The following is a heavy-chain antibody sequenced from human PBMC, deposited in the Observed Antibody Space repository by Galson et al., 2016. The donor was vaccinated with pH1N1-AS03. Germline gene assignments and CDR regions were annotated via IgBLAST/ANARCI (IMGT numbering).Heavy chain of an antibody. D-gene: IGHD2/OR15-2a*01. V-gene: IGHV2-5*02. Sequence: PALVKPPQTLTLTCAFSGFSLATSGVGVGWIRQPPGKGLEWLALIYWADDQLYNPSLKSRLTVTKDTSKNLVVLTLTDMDPVDTATYFCTRSRYYNTNLYYFDYWGQGTLVTVSS. CDR2: IYWADDQ. J-gene: IGHJ4*02. CDR1: GFSLATSGVG. CDR3: TRSRYYNTNLYYFDY.